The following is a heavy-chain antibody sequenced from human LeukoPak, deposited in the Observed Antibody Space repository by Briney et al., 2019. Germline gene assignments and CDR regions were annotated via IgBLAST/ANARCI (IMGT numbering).Heavy chain of an antibody. J-gene: IGHJ4*02. CDR2: ISGTGDRT. Sequence: GGSLRLSCAASGFTFSGYWMSWVRQAPGKGLEWVSTISGTGDRTYYADSVKGPFTISRDNSKNTLFLHMNSLRAEDTAVYSCAKGYYGSGSYGWFDYWGQGTLVIVSS. CDR1: GFTFSGYW. V-gene: IGHV3-23*01. D-gene: IGHD3-10*01. CDR3: AKGYYGSGSYGWFDY.